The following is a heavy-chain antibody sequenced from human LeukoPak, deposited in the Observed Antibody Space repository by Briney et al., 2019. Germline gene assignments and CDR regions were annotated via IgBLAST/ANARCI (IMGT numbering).Heavy chain of an antibody. CDR2: ISSSSSTI. CDR3: AREYSSSSGRAFDI. J-gene: IGHJ3*02. D-gene: IGHD6-6*01. Sequence: PGGSLRLSCAASGFTLSTYTMNWVRQAPGKGLQWFSYISSSSSTIYYADSVKGRFTISTDNAKNTLYLQMNSLRDEDTAVYYCAREYSSSSGRAFDIWGQGTMVTVSS. V-gene: IGHV3-48*02. CDR1: GFTLSTYT.